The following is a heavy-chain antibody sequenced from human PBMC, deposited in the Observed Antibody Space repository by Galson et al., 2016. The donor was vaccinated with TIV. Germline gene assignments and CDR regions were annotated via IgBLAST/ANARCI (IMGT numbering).Heavy chain of an antibody. CDR1: GFTVSSHY. D-gene: IGHD1-14*01. V-gene: IGHV3-53*01. CDR2: IYGGDST. J-gene: IGHJ6*02. Sequence: SLRLSCAASGFTVSSHYMSWVRQAPGKGLEWVSFIYGGDSTKYADSVKGRFTISRDSSKNTVSLQMNSLRAEDTAVYYCARHLTTAEYFGMDVWGQGTTVTVS. CDR3: ARHLTTAEYFGMDV.